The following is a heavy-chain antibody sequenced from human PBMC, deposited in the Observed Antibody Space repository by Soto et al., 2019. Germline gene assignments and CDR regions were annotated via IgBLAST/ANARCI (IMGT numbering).Heavy chain of an antibody. D-gene: IGHD6-13*01. CDR2: ISSSTSHT. J-gene: IGHJ4*02. CDR1: GFTFSDYY. Sequence: QVQLVESGGGLVKPGGSLRLSCAVSGFTFSDYYMTWIRQAPGKGLEWVSYISSSTSHTNYADSVKGRFTISRDNAKNSLLLQMNSLRAEGSAVYYCARCRGAAAGYFDFWGQGTLVTVSS. V-gene: IGHV3-11*05. CDR3: ARCRGAAAGYFDF.